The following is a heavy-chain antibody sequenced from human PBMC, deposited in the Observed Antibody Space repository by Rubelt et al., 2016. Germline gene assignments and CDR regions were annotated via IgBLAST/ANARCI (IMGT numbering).Heavy chain of an antibody. D-gene: IGHD4-17*01. CDR2: ISSSSSTI. Sequence: RLSCAASGSTFSSYSMNWVRQAPGKGLEWVSYISSSSSTIYYADSVKGRFTISRDNAKNSLYLQMNSLRAEDTAVYYCARDNYGDYEWAVRNDAFDIWGQGTMVTVSS. CDR3: ARDNYGDYEWAVRNDAFDI. J-gene: IGHJ3*02. CDR1: GSTFSSYS. V-gene: IGHV3-48*01.